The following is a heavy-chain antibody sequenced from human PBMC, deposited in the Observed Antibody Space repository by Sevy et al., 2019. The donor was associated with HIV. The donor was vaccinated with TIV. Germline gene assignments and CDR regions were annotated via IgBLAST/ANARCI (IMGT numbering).Heavy chain of an antibody. D-gene: IGHD2-15*01. CDR3: AGVSAKVVTPGGWWFHP. V-gene: IGHV4-34*01. CDR1: GGSFSGYY. CDR2: INHSGST. Sequence: SETLSLTCAVYGGSFSGYYWSWIRQPPGKGLEWIGEINHSGSTNYNPSLKSRVTISVDTSKNQFSLKLSSVTAADTGGYYCAGVSAKVVTPGGWWFHPRGQGTLVTVSS. J-gene: IGHJ5*02.